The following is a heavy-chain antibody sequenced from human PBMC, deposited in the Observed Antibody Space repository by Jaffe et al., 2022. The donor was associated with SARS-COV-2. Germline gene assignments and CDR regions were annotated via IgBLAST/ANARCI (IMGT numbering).Heavy chain of an antibody. J-gene: IGHJ3*01. CDR1: GLTFSPYG. Sequence: QGQLVESGGGVVQPGTSLRLSCVASGLTFSPYGIHWVRQAPGKGLQWVALIWNDGNKKYYADAMEGRSTLSRDNSRNTVYLQMNSLTAEDTAVYYCARLVGGDGYNGGALDVWGQGTTVTVSS. CDR2: IWNDGNKK. V-gene: IGHV3-33*01. D-gene: IGHD3-16*01. CDR3: ARLVGGDGYNGGALDV.